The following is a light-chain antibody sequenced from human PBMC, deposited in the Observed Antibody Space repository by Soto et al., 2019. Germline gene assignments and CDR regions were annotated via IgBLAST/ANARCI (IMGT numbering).Light chain of an antibody. CDR2: DAS. Sequence: VLTQSPATLTLSPGERATLSCRASQSVSSYLAWYQQKPGQAPRLLIYDASNRATGIPARFTGSGSGTDFTLTISSLEPEDFAVYYCQQRSNWPSTFGQGTKVDIK. V-gene: IGKV3-11*01. CDR3: QQRSNWPST. CDR1: QSVSSY. J-gene: IGKJ1*01.